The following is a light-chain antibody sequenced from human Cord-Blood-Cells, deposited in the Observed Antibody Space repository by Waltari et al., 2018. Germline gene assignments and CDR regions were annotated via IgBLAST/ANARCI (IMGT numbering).Light chain of an antibody. V-gene: IGLV2-23*02. J-gene: IGLJ1*01. Sequence: QSALTQPASVSGSPGQSITISCTGTRSDVWSYNLVSWYQQHPGKAPKLMIYEVSKRPSGVSNRFSGSKSGNTASLTISGLQAEDEADYYCCSYAGSSTFYVFGTGTKVTVL. CDR1: RSDVWSYNL. CDR3: CSYAGSSTFYV. CDR2: EVS.